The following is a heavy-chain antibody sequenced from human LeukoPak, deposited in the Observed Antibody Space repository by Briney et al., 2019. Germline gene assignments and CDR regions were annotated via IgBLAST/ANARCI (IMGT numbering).Heavy chain of an antibody. CDR2: IYHSGST. Sequence: SETLSLTCAVSGGSISSGGYSWRWIWQPPGKGLEWIGYIYHSGSTYYNPSLKSRVTISVGRSKNQFSLKLSSVTAADTAVYYCARVPGPDAFDIWGQGTMVTVSS. J-gene: IGHJ3*02. V-gene: IGHV4-30-2*01. CDR3: ARVPGPDAFDI. CDR1: GGSISSGGYS.